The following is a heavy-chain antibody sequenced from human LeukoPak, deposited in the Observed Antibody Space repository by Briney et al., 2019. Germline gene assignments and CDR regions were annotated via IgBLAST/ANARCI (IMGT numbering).Heavy chain of an antibody. Sequence: GGSLRLSCEAAGFTLSIYWMNWVRQVPGKGLDWVANINPDGSGKRYVDSVKGRFTIARDNADNSLSLQMNSLRAADTAVYYCASWGAGGNSWGQGTLVTVSS. CDR2: INPDGSGK. J-gene: IGHJ4*02. D-gene: IGHD3-16*01. CDR1: GFTLSIYW. V-gene: IGHV3-7*01. CDR3: ASWGAGGNS.